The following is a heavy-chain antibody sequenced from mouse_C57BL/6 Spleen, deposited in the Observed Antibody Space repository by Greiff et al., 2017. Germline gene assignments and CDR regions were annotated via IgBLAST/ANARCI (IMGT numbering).Heavy chain of an antibody. J-gene: IGHJ4*01. D-gene: IGHD1-1*01. CDR2: IDPNSGGT. V-gene: IGHV1-72*01. Sequence: VQLQQPGAELVTPGASVTLSCKASGYTFTSYWMHWVKQRPGRGLEWIGRIDPNSGGTKYTEKFKSKATLTVDKPSSTAYMQLSSLTSEDSAVYDCARDLCITTVENYAMDDWGQGTSVTVSS. CDR1: GYTFTSYW. CDR3: ARDLCITTVENYAMDD.